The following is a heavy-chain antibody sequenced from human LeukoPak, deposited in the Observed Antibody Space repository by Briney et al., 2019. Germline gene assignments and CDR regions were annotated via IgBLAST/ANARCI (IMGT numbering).Heavy chain of an antibody. D-gene: IGHD3-22*01. CDR1: GFTFSSYW. Sequence: GSLSLSCAASGFTFSSYWMHWVREVPGKGPVWVSRINGDGSSTSYADSVKGRFTISRDNAKNTLYLQMNSLRAEDTAIYYCAKDVHASSGYYLDYWGQGTLVTVSS. J-gene: IGHJ4*02. V-gene: IGHV3-74*01. CDR3: AKDVHASSGYYLDY. CDR2: INGDGSST.